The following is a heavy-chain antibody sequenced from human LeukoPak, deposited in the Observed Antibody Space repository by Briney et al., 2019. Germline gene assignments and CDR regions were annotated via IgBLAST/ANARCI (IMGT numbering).Heavy chain of an antibody. CDR2: ISGSGGST. V-gene: IGHV3-23*01. CDR3: AKRTALVTATPGAFDY. J-gene: IGHJ4*02. CDR1: GFTFSTYA. D-gene: IGHD2-15*01. Sequence: GGSLRLSCAASGFTFSTYAMSWVRQAPGKGLEWVSAISGSGGSTYYADSVKGRFTISRDNSKNTLHLQMHSLRAEDTAVYYCAKRTALVTATPGAFDYWGQGTLVTVSS.